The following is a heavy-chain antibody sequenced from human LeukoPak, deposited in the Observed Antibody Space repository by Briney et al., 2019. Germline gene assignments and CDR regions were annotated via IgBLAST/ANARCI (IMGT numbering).Heavy chain of an antibody. V-gene: IGHV3-21*01. Sequence: GGSLRLSCAASGFTFSNYNMNWVRQAPGKGLEWVSSISDSSSYISYADSVKGRFTISRDNAKNSLYLQMNSLRAEDTAVYYCARDYSGSYNVAYWGQGTLVTVSS. CDR3: ARDYSGSYNVAY. CDR1: GFTFSNYN. CDR2: ISDSSSYI. D-gene: IGHD1-26*01. J-gene: IGHJ4*02.